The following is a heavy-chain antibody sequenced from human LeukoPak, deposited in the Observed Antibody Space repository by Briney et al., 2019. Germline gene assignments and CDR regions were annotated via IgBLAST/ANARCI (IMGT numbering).Heavy chain of an antibody. CDR3: ARDQVAAAGTSPAMDV. V-gene: IGHV3-30*04. D-gene: IGHD6-13*01. J-gene: IGHJ6*02. CDR2: ISYDGSNK. Sequence: GGSLRLSCAASGFTFSSYAMHWVRQAPGKGLEWVAVISYDGSNKYYADSVKGRFTISRDNSKNTLYLQMNSLRAEDTAVYYCARDQVAAAGTSPAMDVWGQGTTVTVSS. CDR1: GFTFSSYA.